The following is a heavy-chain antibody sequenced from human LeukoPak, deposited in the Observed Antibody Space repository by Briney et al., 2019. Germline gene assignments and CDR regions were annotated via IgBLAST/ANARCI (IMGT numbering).Heavy chain of an antibody. CDR1: GGTFSSYA. Sequence: GASVKVSCKASGGTFSSYAISWVRQAPGQGLEWMGGIIPIFGTANYAQKFQGRVTITADESTSTAYMELSSLRSEDTAVYYCARDPGGCPGYYYYYMDVWGKGTTVTVSS. D-gene: IGHD3-16*01. V-gene: IGHV1-69*01. CDR3: ARDPGGCPGYYYYYMDV. J-gene: IGHJ6*03. CDR2: IIPIFGTA.